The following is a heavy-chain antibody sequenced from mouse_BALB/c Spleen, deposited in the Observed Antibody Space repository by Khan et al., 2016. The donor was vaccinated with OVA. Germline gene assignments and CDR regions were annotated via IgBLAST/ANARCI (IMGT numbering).Heavy chain of an antibody. CDR2: IYPGSGSI. D-gene: IGHD1-1*01. Sequence: VQLQESGPELVMPGASVKMSCKASGYSFTDYIISWVKQRTGQGLQWIGEIYPGSGSIYSNEKFKGRATLTADKSSNTAYMQLSSLTSEDSAVYFCARRDYGSTYPGFVYWGQGTLVTVSA. CDR1: GYSFTDYI. CDR3: ARRDYGSTYPGFVY. V-gene: IGHV1-77*01. J-gene: IGHJ3*01.